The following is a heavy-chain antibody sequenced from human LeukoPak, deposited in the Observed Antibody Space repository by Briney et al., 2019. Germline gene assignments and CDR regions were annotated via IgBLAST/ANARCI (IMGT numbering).Heavy chain of an antibody. Sequence: GGSLRLSCAASGFTFSSYEMNWVRQAPGKGLEWVSCISSSGSTIYYADSVKGRFTIPRDNAKNSLYLQMNSLRAEDTAVYFCARALRHFDWLLPNLDYWGQGTLVTVSS. CDR3: ARALRHFDWLLPNLDY. CDR2: ISSSGSTI. CDR1: GFTFSSYE. J-gene: IGHJ4*02. D-gene: IGHD3-9*01. V-gene: IGHV3-48*03.